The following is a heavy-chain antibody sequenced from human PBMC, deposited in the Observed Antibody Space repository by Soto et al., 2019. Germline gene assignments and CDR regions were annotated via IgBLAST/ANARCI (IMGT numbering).Heavy chain of an antibody. V-gene: IGHV4-39*01. D-gene: IGHD6-6*01. CDR2: IYYSGST. CDR3: AILAARPSFDY. CDR1: GGSISSSSYY. J-gene: IGHJ4*02. Sequence: PSETLSLTCTVSGGSISSSSYYWGWIRQPPGKGLEWIGSIYYSGSTYYNPSLKSRVTISVDTSKNQFSLKLSSVTAADTAVYYCAILAARPSFDYWGQGTLVTVSS.